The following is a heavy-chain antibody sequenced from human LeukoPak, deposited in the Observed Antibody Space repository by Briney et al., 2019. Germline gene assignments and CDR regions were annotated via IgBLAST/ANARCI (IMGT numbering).Heavy chain of an antibody. V-gene: IGHV1-18*01. CDR2: ISAYNGNT. D-gene: IGHD2-15*01. CDR3: ARDCPISSGGSCYSDWFDP. CDR1: GYTFTSYG. Sequence: GASVKVSCKASGYTFTSYGISWVRQAPGQGLEWMGWISAYNGNTNYAQRLQGRVTMTTDTSTSTAYMELRSLRSDDTAVYYCARDCPISSGGSCYSDWFDPWGQGTLVTVSS. J-gene: IGHJ5*02.